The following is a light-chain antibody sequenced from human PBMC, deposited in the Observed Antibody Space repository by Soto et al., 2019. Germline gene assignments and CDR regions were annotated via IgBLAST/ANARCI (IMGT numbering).Light chain of an antibody. CDR1: QDITTY. CDR2: AVS. Sequence: DIQMTQSPSSLSASVGDRVTITCRASQDITTYLNWYQQRPGTAPKVLIFAVSTLQSGVPSRFSGSGSGTDFTLTISNLQPEDLPTYYCQQSYKTHLTFGGGTRVEIK. J-gene: IGKJ4*01. V-gene: IGKV1-39*01. CDR3: QQSYKTHLT.